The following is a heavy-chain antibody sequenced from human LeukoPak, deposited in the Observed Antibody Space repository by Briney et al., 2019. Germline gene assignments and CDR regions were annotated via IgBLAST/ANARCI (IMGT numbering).Heavy chain of an antibody. CDR3: ARAPSEIGGYYPEYFRH. V-gene: IGHV3-74*01. Sequence: PGGSPRLSCAASGFTFSTYWMHWVRQAPGKGLVWVSRIKSDGSTNYADSVKGRFTISRVNAKNTVSLQMNSLRAEDTGVYYCARAPSEIGGYYPEYFRHWGQGTLVTVSS. CDR2: IKSDGST. J-gene: IGHJ1*01. CDR1: GFTFSTYW. D-gene: IGHD3-22*01.